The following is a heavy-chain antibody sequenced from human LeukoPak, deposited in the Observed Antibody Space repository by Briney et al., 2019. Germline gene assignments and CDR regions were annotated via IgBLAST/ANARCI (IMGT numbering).Heavy chain of an antibody. V-gene: IGHV3-20*04. CDR2: INWNGGST. J-gene: IGHJ4*02. CDR1: GFTFDDYG. Sequence: GRSLRLSCAASGFTFDDYGMSWVRQPPGKELQWFSGINWNGGSTGYADSVKGRFTISRDNSKNTLYLQMNSLRAEDTAVYYCARDTAMVTGAVDYWGQGTLVTVSS. CDR3: ARDTAMVTGAVDY. D-gene: IGHD5-18*01.